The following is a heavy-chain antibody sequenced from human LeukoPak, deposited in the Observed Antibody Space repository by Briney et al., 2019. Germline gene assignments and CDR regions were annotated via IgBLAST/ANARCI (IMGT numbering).Heavy chain of an antibody. V-gene: IGHV5-51*01. J-gene: IGHJ4*02. CDR1: GYSFPTYW. CDR3: ARKSRADY. Sequence: PGESLKISCKGSGYSFPTYWIGWVRQMPGKGLEWMGIIYPGDSETRYSPSFQGQVTISADKSISTAYLQWSRLKASDTAMYYCARKSRADYWGQGILVTVSS. CDR2: IYPGDSET.